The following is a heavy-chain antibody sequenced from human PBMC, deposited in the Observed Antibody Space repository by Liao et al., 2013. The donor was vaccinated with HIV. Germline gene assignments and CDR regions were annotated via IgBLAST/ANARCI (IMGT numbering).Heavy chain of an antibody. CDR2: IHTSGST. CDR3: ARVGMTTITGYYYYIDV. D-gene: IGHD5-24*01. CDR1: GGSISSFY. J-gene: IGHJ6*03. Sequence: QVQLQESGPGPVKPSETLSLTCTVSGGSISSFYWSWIRQPAGKGLEWIGRIHTSGSTYYNPSLRSRVTISIDTSNNHFSLRLSSVSAADTAVYYCARVGMTTITGYYYYIDVWGKGTTVTVS. V-gene: IGHV4-4*07.